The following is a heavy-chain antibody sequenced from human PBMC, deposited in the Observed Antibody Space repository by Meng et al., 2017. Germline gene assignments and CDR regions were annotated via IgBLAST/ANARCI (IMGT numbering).Heavy chain of an antibody. CDR2: VSPNGAT. CDR1: GGSVSTNNW. V-gene: IGHV4-4*02. Sequence: QVQLQQESGPGLVKPSGTLSLTGAVSGGSVSTNNWWGWVRQPPGKGLEWIGEVSPNGATNYNPSLKSRVTISVDKSNNHLSLGLTSVTAADTAVYYCATDDHGDDFDYWGQGILVTVSS. D-gene: IGHD4-17*01. J-gene: IGHJ4*02. CDR3: ATDDHGDDFDY.